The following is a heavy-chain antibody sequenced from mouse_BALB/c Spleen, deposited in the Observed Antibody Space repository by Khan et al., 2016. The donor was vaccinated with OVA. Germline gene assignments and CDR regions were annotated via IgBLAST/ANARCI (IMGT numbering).Heavy chain of an antibody. D-gene: IGHD1-1*01. CDR3: ARGNYYGYYFDY. J-gene: IGHJ2*01. V-gene: IGHV3-2*02. CDR1: GYSFTSGYA. CDR2: ISYSGVT. Sequence: VQLQQSGPGLVKPSQSLSLTYTVTGYSFTSGYAWNWIRQFPGNKLEWMGYISYSGVTSYTPSLKSRISITRDTSKNQFFLQLTSVTTEDTATYYCARGNYYGYYFDYWGQGTTLTVSS.